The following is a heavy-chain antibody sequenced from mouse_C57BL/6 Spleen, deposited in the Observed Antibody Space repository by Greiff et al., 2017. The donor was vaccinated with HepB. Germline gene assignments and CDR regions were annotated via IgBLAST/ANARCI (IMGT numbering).Heavy chain of an antibody. CDR3: ARARRYEYFDY. Sequence: EVQLQQSGPVLVKPGASVKMSCKASGYTFTDYYMNWVKQSHGKSLEWIGVINPYNGGTSYNQKFKGKATLTVDKSSSTAYMELNSLTSEDSAVYYCARARRYEYFDYWGQGTTLTVSS. V-gene: IGHV1-19*01. CDR2: INPYNGGT. J-gene: IGHJ2*01. CDR1: GYTFTDYY. D-gene: IGHD3-1*01.